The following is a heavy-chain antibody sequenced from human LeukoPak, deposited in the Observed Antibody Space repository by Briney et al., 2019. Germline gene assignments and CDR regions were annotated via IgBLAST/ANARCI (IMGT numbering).Heavy chain of an antibody. D-gene: IGHD3-22*01. Sequence: GGSLRLSCAASGFTFSSYAMNWVRQAPGKGLEWVSVIICGGGNKYYADSVKGRFTISRDNSKNTLYLQMNSLRAEETVVYYCASTDYYDSSGYYSEPFDYWGQGTLVTVSS. CDR3: ASTDYYDSSGYYSEPFDY. CDR1: GFTFSSYA. CDR2: IICGGGNK. V-gene: IGHV3-23*01. J-gene: IGHJ4*02.